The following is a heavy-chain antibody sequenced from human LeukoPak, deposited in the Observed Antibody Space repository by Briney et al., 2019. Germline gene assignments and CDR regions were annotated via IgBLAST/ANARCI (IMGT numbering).Heavy chain of an antibody. J-gene: IGHJ4*02. CDR1: GYRFTGQH. V-gene: IGHV1-2*02. CDR3: ARGGTSAWQYYDY. D-gene: IGHD6-19*01. Sequence: ASVKVSCKASGYRFTGQHMHWVRQAPGQGLEWMGWINPNSGDTKYTQNFQGRVTMTRDTSISTAYMELSSLRSDDTAVYYCARGGTSAWQYYDYWGQGTLVTVSS. CDR2: INPNSGDT.